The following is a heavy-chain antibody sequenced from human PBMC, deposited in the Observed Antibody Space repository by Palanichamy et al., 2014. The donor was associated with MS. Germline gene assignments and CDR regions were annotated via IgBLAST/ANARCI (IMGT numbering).Heavy chain of an antibody. V-gene: IGHV3-74*01. CDR3: GTVFDY. Sequence: GEGVVVVSTLVSEXGSGTSYADSVKGRFTISRDIAKNTVYLQMDSLRVEDTAVYYCGTVFDYWGQGTLVTASS. D-gene: IGHD4-17*01. J-gene: IGHJ4*02. CDR2: LVSEXGSGT.